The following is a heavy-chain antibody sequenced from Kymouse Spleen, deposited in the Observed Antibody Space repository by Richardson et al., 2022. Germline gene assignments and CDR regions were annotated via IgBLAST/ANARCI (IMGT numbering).Heavy chain of an antibody. D-gene: IGHD1-7*01. V-gene: IGHV3-13*01. CDR1: GFTFSSYD. J-gene: IGHJ6*02. Sequence: EVQLVESGGGLVQPGGSLRLSCAASGFTFSSYDMHWVRQATGKGLEWVSAIGTAGDTYYPGSVKGRFTISRENAKNSLYLQMNSLRAGDTAVYYCARAPGTTDYYYGMDVWGQGTTVTVSS. CDR3: ARAPGTTDYYYGMDV. CDR2: IGTAGDT.